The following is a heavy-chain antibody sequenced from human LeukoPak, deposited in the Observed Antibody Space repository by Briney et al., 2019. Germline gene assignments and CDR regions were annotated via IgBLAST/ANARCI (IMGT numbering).Heavy chain of an antibody. CDR3: ARGEWFGELFFDY. D-gene: IGHD3-10*01. J-gene: IGHJ4*02. CDR2: INAGNGNT. V-gene: IGHV1-3*01. Sequence: ASVKVSCKASGYTFTSYVMHWVRQAPGQRLEWMGWINAGNGNTKYSQKFQGRVTITRDTSASTAYMELSSLRSEDTAVYYCARGEWFGELFFDYWGQGTLVTVSS. CDR1: GYTFTSYV.